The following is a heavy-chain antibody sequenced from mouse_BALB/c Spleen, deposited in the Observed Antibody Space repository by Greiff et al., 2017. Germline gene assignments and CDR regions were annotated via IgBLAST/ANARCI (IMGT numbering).Heavy chain of an antibody. Sequence: QVQLQQSGPGLVAPSQSLSITCTVSGFSLTSYGVHWVRQPPGKGLEWLGVIWAGGSTNYNSALMSRLSISKDNSKSQVFLKMNSLQTDDTAMYYCARDGGYYGSSYGYWGQGTTLTVSS. CDR3: ARDGGYYGSSYGY. D-gene: IGHD1-1*01. CDR2: IWAGGST. CDR1: GFSLTSYG. J-gene: IGHJ2*01. V-gene: IGHV2-9*02.